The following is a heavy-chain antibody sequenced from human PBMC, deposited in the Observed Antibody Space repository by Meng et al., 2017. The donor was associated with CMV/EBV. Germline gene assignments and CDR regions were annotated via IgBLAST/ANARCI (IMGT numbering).Heavy chain of an antibody. CDR3: ARDRTGGGGLDGMDV. Sequence: GEALILSCAASGFIVSSHYLNWVRPTPGVGLEWVSIIYNDGGTYYADSVKGRFTISRDKSKNTLYLQMKSLRADDTAVYYCARDRTGGGGLDGMDVWGQGTTVTVSS. D-gene: IGHD2-15*01. CDR2: IYNDGGT. V-gene: IGHV3-66*02. J-gene: IGHJ6*02. CDR1: GFIVSSHY.